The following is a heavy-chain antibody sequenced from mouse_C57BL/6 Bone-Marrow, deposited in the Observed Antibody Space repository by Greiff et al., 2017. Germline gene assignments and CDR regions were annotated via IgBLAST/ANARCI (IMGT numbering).Heavy chain of an antibody. CDR1: GYAFSSYW. V-gene: IGHV1-80*01. J-gene: IGHJ3*01. D-gene: IGHD2-12*01. Sequence: QVQLQQSGAELVKPGASVKISCKASGYAFSSYWMNWVKQRPGKGLEWIGQIYPGDGDTNYNGKFKGKATLTADKSSSTAYMQLSSLTSEDSAVYFCARERALLYAWFAYWGQGTLVTVAA. CDR2: IYPGDGDT. CDR3: ARERALLYAWFAY.